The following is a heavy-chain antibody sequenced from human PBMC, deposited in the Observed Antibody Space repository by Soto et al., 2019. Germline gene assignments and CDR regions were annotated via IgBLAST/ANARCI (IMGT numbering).Heavy chain of an antibody. CDR1: GFSLSTSGVG. J-gene: IGHJ4*02. CDR3: AHMPVADYGGTSYYFDY. CDR2: IYWDDDK. Sequence: QITLKESGPTLVNPTQTLTVTCTFSGFSLSTSGVGVGWIRQPPGKALEWLALIYWDDDKRYSPSLKSRLTITKDTSKNQVVLTMTNMDPVDTATYYCAHMPVADYGGTSYYFDYWGQGTLVTVSS. D-gene: IGHD4-17*01. V-gene: IGHV2-5*02.